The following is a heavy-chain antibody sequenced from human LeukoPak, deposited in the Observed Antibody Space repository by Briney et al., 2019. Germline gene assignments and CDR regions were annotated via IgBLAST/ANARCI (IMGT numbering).Heavy chain of an antibody. CDR2: ISYDGSNK. CDR1: GFTFSSYS. V-gene: IGHV3-30*18. Sequence: GGSLRLSCAASGFTFSSYSMNWVRQAPGKGLEWVAVISYDGSNKYYADSVKGRFTISRDNSKNTLYLQMNSLRAEDTAVYYCAKDSGSYWTTGGGDYWGQGTLVTVSS. CDR3: AKDSGSYWTTGGGDY. J-gene: IGHJ4*02. D-gene: IGHD1-26*01.